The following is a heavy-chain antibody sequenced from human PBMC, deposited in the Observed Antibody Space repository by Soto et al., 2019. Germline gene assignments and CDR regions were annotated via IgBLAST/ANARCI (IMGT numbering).Heavy chain of an antibody. CDR3: ASSHTYYYDSSGFPFDY. J-gene: IGHJ4*02. CDR1: GGTFSSYA. D-gene: IGHD3-22*01. V-gene: IGHV1-69*06. CDR2: IIPIFGTA. Sequence: SVKVSCKASGGTFSSYAISWVRQAPGQGLEWMGGIIPIFGTANYAQKFQGRVTITADKSTSTAYMELSSLRSEDTAVYYCASSHTYYYDSSGFPFDYWGQGPLVTVST.